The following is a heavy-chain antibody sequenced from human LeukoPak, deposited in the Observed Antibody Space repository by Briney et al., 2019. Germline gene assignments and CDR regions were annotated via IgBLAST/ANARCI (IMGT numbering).Heavy chain of an antibody. J-gene: IGHJ4*02. CDR2: ISSDSRNI. D-gene: IGHD6-13*01. CDR3: ARAFYSSSWAPLDF. CDR1: GFTFRTYR. V-gene: IGHV3-48*01. Sequence: GRSLRLSCVASGFTFRTYRMHWVRQAPGKGLEWVSYISSDSRNIYYADSVKGRFTISRDNAKNSLFLHMNSMRSEDTAVYYCARAFYSSSWAPLDFWGQGTLLTVSS.